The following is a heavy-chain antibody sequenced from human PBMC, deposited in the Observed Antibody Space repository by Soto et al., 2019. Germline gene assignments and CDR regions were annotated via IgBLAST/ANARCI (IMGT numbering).Heavy chain of an antibody. J-gene: IGHJ5*02. CDR2: IWPGGSDT. V-gene: IGHV5-51*01. Sequence: GAALKISGEGSGYNFCTYWIAWERQIKGKGLEGMGSIWPGGSDTRYRPSFQGQVTISADKSISPAYLQWSSLKASDTAMYSCARGFSTDFDWFPNNGFDPWGQGTLVTVSS. CDR3: ARGFSTDFDWFPNNGFDP. D-gene: IGHD3-9*01. CDR1: GYNFCTYW.